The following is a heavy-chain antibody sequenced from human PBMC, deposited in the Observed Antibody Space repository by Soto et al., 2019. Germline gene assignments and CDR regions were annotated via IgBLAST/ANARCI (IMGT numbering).Heavy chain of an antibody. Sequence: PLETLSLTCTVSDGAITGYYWSWIRQSPGEGLEWIGYVYNTGSPSYNPSLRSRVTMSVDASTNQFSLILTSVTATDTAVYYCAGERLTGSGYFDYWGQGTLVTVSS. V-gene: IGHV4-59*01. J-gene: IGHJ4*02. CDR2: VYNTGSP. D-gene: IGHD3-22*01. CDR1: DGAITGYY. CDR3: AGERLTGSGYFDY.